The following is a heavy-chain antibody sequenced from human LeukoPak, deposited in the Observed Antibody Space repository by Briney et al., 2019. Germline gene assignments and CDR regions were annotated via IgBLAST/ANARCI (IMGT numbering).Heavy chain of an antibody. CDR3: ARDQVGYSDSSNYYSHIFDY. V-gene: IGHV1-2*02. D-gene: IGHD3-22*01. CDR1: GYTFTGYY. J-gene: IGHJ4*02. CDR2: INPNSGST. Sequence: ASVKVSCKASGYTFTGYYVHWVRQAPGQGLEWMGWINPNSGSTFYPQNYQGRVTMTRDTSTTTAYMELSRLRSDDTAVYYCARDQVGYSDSSNYYSHIFDYWGRGTLVTVSS.